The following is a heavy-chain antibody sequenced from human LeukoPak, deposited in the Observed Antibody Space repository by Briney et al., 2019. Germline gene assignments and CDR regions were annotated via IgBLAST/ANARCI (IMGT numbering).Heavy chain of an antibody. CDR3: ARGDKREFAYYFDY. CDR2: INHSGST. CDR1: GGSFSGYY. Sequence: SSETLSLTCAVYGGSFSGYYWSWIRQPPGKGLEWIGEINHSGSTNYNPSLKSRVTISVDTSKNQFSLKLGSVTAADTAVYYCARGDKREFAYYFDYWGQGTLVTVSS. V-gene: IGHV4-34*01. J-gene: IGHJ4*02. D-gene: IGHD3-10*01.